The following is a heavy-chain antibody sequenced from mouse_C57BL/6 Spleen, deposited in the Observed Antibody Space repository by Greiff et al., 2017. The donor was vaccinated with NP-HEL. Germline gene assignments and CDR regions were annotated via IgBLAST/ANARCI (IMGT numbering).Heavy chain of an antibody. V-gene: IGHV3-1*01. CDR3: ATAVVAPYYAMDY. D-gene: IGHD1-1*01. CDR1: GYSITSGYD. Sequence: VQLQQSGPGMVKPSQSLSLTCTVTGYSITSGYDWHWIRHFPGNKLEWMGYISYSGSTNYNPSLKSRISITHDTSKNHFFLKLNSVTTEDTATYYCATAVVAPYYAMDYWGQGTSVTVSS. CDR2: ISYSGST. J-gene: IGHJ4*01.